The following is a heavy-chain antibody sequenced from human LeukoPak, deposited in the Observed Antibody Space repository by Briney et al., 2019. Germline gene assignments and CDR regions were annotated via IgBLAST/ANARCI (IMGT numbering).Heavy chain of an antibody. V-gene: IGHV1-18*01. CDR2: ISAYNGNT. Sequence: ASVKVSCKASGYTFTSYGISWVRQAPGQGLEWMGWISAYNGNTNYAQKLQGRVTMTTDTSTSTAYMELRSLRSDDTAVYYCARLSEMLRGPEAFYYFDYWGQGTLVTVSS. CDR3: ARLSEMLRGPEAFYYFDY. J-gene: IGHJ4*02. CDR1: GYTFTSYG. D-gene: IGHD3-10*01.